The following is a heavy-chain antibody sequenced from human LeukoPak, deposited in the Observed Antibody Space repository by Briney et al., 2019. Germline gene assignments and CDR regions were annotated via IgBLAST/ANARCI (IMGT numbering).Heavy chain of an antibody. D-gene: IGHD2-2*01. J-gene: IGHJ6*03. V-gene: IGHV3-72*01. CDR2: TRNKANSYTT. CDR1: GFTFSDHY. CDR3: VREYQLLGYYYYYMDV. Sequence: GGSLRLSCAASGFTFSDHYMDWVRQAPGKGLEWVGRTRNKANSYTTEYAASVKGRFTISRDDSKNSLYPQMNSLKAEDTAVYYCVREYQLLGYYYYYMDVWGKGTTVTVSS.